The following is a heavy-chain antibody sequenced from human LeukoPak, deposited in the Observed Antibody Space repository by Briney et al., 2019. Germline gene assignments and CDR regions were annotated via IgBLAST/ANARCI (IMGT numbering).Heavy chain of an antibody. J-gene: IGHJ3*02. CDR1: GGSITKGGGYYY. V-gene: IGHV4-31*03. D-gene: IGHD3-10*01. Sequence: PSQTLSLTCTISGGSITKGGGYYYWNWIRQHPGKGLEWIGYIYYSGSTYYNPSPKSRISISVDSSKKQFSLRLSSVTAADTAVYYCARDRGGSGAPDAFDIWGQGIMVTVSS. CDR3: ARDRGGSGAPDAFDI. CDR2: IYYSGST.